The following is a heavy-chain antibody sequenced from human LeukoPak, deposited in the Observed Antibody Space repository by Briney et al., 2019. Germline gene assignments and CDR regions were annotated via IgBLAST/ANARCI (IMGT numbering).Heavy chain of an antibody. J-gene: IGHJ4*02. CDR3: ARSRSTSGWYWGYYFDY. Sequence: PWGTLPLTCTASGYSISSGSYWGWIRPPPGEGLEWIRCIYHSGSTYYPPSLKSRVTISVNTSKNKYSLKLSSVTAADTAVYYCARSRSTSGWYWGYYFDYWGQGTLVTVSS. D-gene: IGHD6-19*01. CDR2: IYHSGST. V-gene: IGHV4-38-2*02. CDR1: GYSISSGSY.